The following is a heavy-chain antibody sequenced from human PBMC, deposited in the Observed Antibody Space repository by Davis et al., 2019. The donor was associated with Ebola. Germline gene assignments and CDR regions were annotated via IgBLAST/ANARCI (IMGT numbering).Heavy chain of an antibody. D-gene: IGHD4-11*01. CDR3: ARDHRYYSNSWYYGMDV. Sequence: PSETLSLTCTVSGGSISTYYWTWIRQPPGKGLEWIGYIYYSGSTNYNPSLKSRVTISVDTSKKQFSLKLSSVTAADTAVYYCARDHRYYSNSWYYGMDVWGQGTTVTVSS. V-gene: IGHV4-59*01. CDR1: GGSISTYY. CDR2: IYYSGST. J-gene: IGHJ6*02.